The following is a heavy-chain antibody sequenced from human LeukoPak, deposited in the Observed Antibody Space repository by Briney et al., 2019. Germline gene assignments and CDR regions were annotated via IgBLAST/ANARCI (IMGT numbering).Heavy chain of an antibody. CDR2: IGGDGRGT. CDR1: GFTFTNYA. D-gene: IGHD2-21*02. V-gene: IGHV3-23*01. Sequence: GGSLRLSCAASGFTFTNYAMAWVRQAPGKGLEWVSAIGGDGRGTDYADSVKGRFTISRDNAKNSLYLQMNSLRAEDTAVYYCARDIGSDSRGYWGQGTLVTVSS. J-gene: IGHJ4*02. CDR3: ARDIGSDSRGY.